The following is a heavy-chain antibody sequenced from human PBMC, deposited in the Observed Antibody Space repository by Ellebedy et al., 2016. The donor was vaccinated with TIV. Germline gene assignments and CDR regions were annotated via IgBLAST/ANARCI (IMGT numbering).Heavy chain of an antibody. Sequence: GGSLRLXCAASGFTFSSYGMHWVRQAPGKGLEWVAVISYDGSNKYYADSVKGRFTISRDNSKNTLYLQMNSLRAEDTAVYYCAKGYSSSSGYFDYWGQGTLVTVSS. CDR3: AKGYSSSSGYFDY. CDR2: ISYDGSNK. J-gene: IGHJ4*02. CDR1: GFTFSSYG. V-gene: IGHV3-30*18. D-gene: IGHD6-6*01.